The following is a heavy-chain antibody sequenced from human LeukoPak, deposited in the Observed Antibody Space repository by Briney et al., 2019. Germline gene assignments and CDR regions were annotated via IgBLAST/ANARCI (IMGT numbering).Heavy chain of an antibody. V-gene: IGHV3-11*04. Sequence: GGSLRLSCAASGFTFSDYYMSWIRQAPGKGLEWVSYISSSSSTIYYADSVKGRFTISRDNAKNSLYLQMNSLRAEDTAVYYCARLEYSSSFGAFDIWGQGTMVTVSS. CDR3: ARLEYSSSFGAFDI. J-gene: IGHJ3*02. CDR2: ISSSSSTI. CDR1: GFTFSDYY. D-gene: IGHD6-6*01.